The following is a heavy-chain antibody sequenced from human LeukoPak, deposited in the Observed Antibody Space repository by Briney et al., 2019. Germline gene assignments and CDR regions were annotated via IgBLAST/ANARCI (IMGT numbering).Heavy chain of an antibody. CDR1: GDSISSGRNY. D-gene: IGHD3-16*02. CDR3: ARTQTVMITLGGVIVD. Sequence: SETLSLTCTVSGDSISSGRNYWAWVRQPPGKGLEWLASIYYSGSTSYNPSLKSRVSISVDTSRNQVSLKLSSVTAADTAVYYCARTQTVMITLGGVIVDWGQGTLVTVSS. V-gene: IGHV4-39*07. J-gene: IGHJ4*02. CDR2: IYYSGST.